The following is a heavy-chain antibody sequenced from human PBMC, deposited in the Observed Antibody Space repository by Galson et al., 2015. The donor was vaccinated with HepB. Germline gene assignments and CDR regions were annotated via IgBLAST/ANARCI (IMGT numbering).Heavy chain of an antibody. V-gene: IGHV3-48*02. CDR3: ARGGYCSGASCYLGTFDI. J-gene: IGHJ3*02. CDR2: ITSSSASI. D-gene: IGHD2-15*01. Sequence: SLRLSCAASGFIFSTYSMNWVRQAPGKGLEWLAYITSSSASINYADSVKGRFTLSRDNAKNSLFLEMNTLRDDDTAVYYCARGGYCSGASCYLGTFDIWGQGTLVTVSS. CDR1: GFIFSTYS.